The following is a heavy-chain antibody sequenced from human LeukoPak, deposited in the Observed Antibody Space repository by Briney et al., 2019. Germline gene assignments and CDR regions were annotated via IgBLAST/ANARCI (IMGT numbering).Heavy chain of an antibody. D-gene: IGHD6-19*01. J-gene: IGHJ3*02. CDR1: GYTFTSYD. CDR3: ARGRFSSGWLLGAFDI. Sequence: ASVKVSCKASGYTFTSYDINWVRQATGQGLEWMGWMNPNSGTTGYAQKFQGRVTMTRNTSISTAYMELSSLRSEDTAVYYCARGRFSSGWLLGAFDIWGQGTMVTVSS. V-gene: IGHV1-8*01. CDR2: MNPNSGTT.